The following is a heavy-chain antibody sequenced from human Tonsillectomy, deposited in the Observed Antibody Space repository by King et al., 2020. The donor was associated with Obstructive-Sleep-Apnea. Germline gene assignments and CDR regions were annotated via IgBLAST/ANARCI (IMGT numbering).Heavy chain of an antibody. CDR2: ITWNSGKI. V-gene: IGHV3-9*01. D-gene: IGHD5-18*01. J-gene: IGHJ4*02. Sequence: QLVQSGGGLVQPGRSLRLSCAASGFTFDDYAMHWVRQAPGKGLEWVSGITWNSGKIGYADSVKGRFTISRDNTKNSLYLKMNSLRTEDTALYYCAKDQNSAMDGELDYWGQGTLVTVSS. CDR1: GFTFDDYA. CDR3: AKDQNSAMDGELDY.